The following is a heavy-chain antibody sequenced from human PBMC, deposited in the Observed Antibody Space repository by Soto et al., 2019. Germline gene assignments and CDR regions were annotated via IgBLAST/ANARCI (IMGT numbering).Heavy chain of an antibody. CDR1: GFTFSSYD. D-gene: IGHD3-16*01. V-gene: IGHV3-13*01. CDR3: ARPQGEVGGAAFDI. J-gene: IGHJ3*02. Sequence: GGSLRLSCAASGFTFSSYDMHWVRQATGKGLEWVSAIGTAGDTYYPGSVKGRFTISRENAKNSLYLQMNSLRAEDTAVYYCARPQGEVGGAAFDIWGQGTMVTVSS. CDR2: IGTAGDT.